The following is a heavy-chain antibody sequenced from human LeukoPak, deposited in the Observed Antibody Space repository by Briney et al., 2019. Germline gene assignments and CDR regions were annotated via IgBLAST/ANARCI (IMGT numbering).Heavy chain of an antibody. V-gene: IGHV1-46*03. D-gene: IGHD4-17*01. CDR3: ARGTTTVTLDY. CDR1: GYTFTGYY. J-gene: IGHJ4*02. Sequence: ASVKVSCRASGYTFTGYYMHWVRQAPGQGLEWMGIINPSGGSTSYAQKFQGRVTMTRDTSTSTVYMELSSLRSEDTAVYYCARGTTTVTLDYWGQGTLVTVSS. CDR2: INPSGGST.